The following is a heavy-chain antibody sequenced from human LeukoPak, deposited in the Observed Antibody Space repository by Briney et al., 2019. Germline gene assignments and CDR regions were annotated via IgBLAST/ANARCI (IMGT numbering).Heavy chain of an antibody. D-gene: IGHD3-3*01. Sequence: SETLSLTCTVSGGSISSHYWSWIRQPPGKGLEWIGSIYHSGSTYYNPSLKSRVTISVDTSKNQFSLKLSSVTAADTAVYYCARGGVTIFGVVIIPFDYWGQGTLVTVSS. CDR1: GGSISSHY. V-gene: IGHV4-38-2*02. CDR2: IYHSGST. J-gene: IGHJ4*02. CDR3: ARGGVTIFGVVIIPFDY.